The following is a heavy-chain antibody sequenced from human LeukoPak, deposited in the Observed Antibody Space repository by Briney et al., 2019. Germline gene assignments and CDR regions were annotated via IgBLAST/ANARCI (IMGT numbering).Heavy chain of an antibody. Sequence: ASVKVSCKASGYTFTSYGISWERQAPGQGLEWMGRISPYNGNTNYAQKLQGRVTMTTDTSTSIAYMELRSLRSDDTAVYYCARDLYAGVLTYWGQGTLVTVSS. CDR1: GYTFTSYG. V-gene: IGHV1-18*01. D-gene: IGHD2-21*02. CDR2: ISPYNGNT. J-gene: IGHJ4*02. CDR3: ARDLYAGVLTY.